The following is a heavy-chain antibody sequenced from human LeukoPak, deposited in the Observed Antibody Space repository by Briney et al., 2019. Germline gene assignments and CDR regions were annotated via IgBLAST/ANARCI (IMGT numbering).Heavy chain of an antibody. J-gene: IGHJ4*02. CDR3: AREAAVAGTGYSFDY. CDR2: IYYSGST. V-gene: IGHV4-59*01. D-gene: IGHD6-19*01. CDR1: GGSISSYY. Sequence: SETLSLTCTVSGGSISSYYWSWIRQPPGKGLEWIGYIYYSGSTNYNPSLKSRVTISVDTSKNQFSLKLSSVTAADTAVYYCAREAAVAGTGYSFDYWGQGALVTVSS.